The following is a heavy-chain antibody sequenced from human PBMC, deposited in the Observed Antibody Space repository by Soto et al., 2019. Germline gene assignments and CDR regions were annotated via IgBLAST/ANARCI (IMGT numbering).Heavy chain of an antibody. CDR3: ARGRSSTSPYPIGY. D-gene: IGHD2-2*01. V-gene: IGHV4-31*03. J-gene: IGHJ4*02. Sequence: QVQLQESGPGLVKPSQTLSLTCTVSGGSISSGGYYWSWIRQHPGKGLEWIGYIYYSGSTYYNPSLKSRVTISVDTSKNNFSLKLSSVSAADMDVYYCARGRSSTSPYPIGYWGQGTLVTVSS. CDR1: GGSISSGGYY. CDR2: IYYSGST.